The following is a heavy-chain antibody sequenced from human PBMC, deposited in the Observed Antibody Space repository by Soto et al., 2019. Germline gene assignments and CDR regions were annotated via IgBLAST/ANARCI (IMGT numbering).Heavy chain of an antibody. Sequence: QVQLVQSGAEVKRPGSSVKVSCQTSGGTFRTYTINWVRQAPGQGLEWMGRIIPILDVANYAQKFQGRVTITADKSTSTAHMELRSLRSEDTAGYYCARSIQEEIGVAGPKDIWFDPWGQGTLVTVSS. CDR2: IIPILDVA. J-gene: IGHJ5*02. CDR1: GGTFRTYT. CDR3: ARSIQEEIGVAGPKDIWFDP. V-gene: IGHV1-69*02. D-gene: IGHD6-19*01.